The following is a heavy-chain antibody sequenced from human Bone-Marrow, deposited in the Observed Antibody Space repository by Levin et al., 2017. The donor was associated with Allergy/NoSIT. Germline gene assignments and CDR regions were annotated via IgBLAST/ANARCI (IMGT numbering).Heavy chain of an antibody. J-gene: IGHJ4*02. CDR2: ISGSGGST. V-gene: IGHV3-23*01. Sequence: LSLTCAASGITFSSYAMSWVRQAPGKGLEWVSGISGSGGSTYYADSVKGRFTISRDNSKNTLYLQMNSLRAEDTAVYYCAKEPYSRGRDYFDYWGQGTLVTVSS. D-gene: IGHD5-18*01. CDR3: AKEPYSRGRDYFDY. CDR1: GITFSSYA.